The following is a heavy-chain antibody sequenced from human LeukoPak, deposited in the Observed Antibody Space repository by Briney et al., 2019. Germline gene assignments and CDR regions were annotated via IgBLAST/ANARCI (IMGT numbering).Heavy chain of an antibody. J-gene: IGHJ6*04. V-gene: IGHV3-30*04. Sequence: GGSLRLSCAASGFTFSSYAMHWVRQAPGKGLEWVAVISYDGSNKYYADSVKGRFTISRDNSKNTLYLQMNSLRAEDTAVYYCAKVGRFGELSYYYYGMDVWGKGTTVTVSS. CDR1: GFTFSSYA. CDR2: ISYDGSNK. D-gene: IGHD3-10*01. CDR3: AKVGRFGELSYYYYGMDV.